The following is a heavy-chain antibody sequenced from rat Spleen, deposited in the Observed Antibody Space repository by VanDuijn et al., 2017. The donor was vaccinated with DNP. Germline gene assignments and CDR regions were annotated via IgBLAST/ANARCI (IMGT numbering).Heavy chain of an antibody. CDR3: ATSGYGFDGYPFTY. Sequence: EVQLVESGGGLVQPGRSLKLSCAASGFSFSGFYMAWVRQAPTKGLEWVAYIGSDGYAPYYGDSVKGRFTISRDNAKSTLYLQMDSLRSEDTATYYCATSGYGFDGYPFTYWGQGTLVTVSS. J-gene: IGHJ3*01. V-gene: IGHV5-20*01. CDR1: GFSFSGFY. D-gene: IGHD1-12*03. CDR2: IGSDGYAP.